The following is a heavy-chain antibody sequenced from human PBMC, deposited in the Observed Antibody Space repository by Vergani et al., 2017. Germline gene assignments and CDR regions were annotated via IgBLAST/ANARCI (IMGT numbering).Heavy chain of an antibody. J-gene: IGHJ6*02. Sequence: EVQLVESGGGLVQPGGSLRLSCAASGFTFSSYWMSWVRQAPGKGLEWVANIKQDGSEKYYVDSVKGRFTISRDNAKNSLYLQMNSLRAEDTAVYYCAKDIYNTMVRGVIPGGMDVWGQGTTVTVSS. CDR3: AKDIYNTMVRGVIPGGMDV. V-gene: IGHV3-7*01. D-gene: IGHD3-10*01. CDR2: IKQDGSEK. CDR1: GFTFSSYW.